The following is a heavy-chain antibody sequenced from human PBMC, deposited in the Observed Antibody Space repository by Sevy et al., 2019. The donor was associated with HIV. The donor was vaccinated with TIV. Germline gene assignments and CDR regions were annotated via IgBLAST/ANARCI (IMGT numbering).Heavy chain of an antibody. V-gene: IGHV1-69*13. CDR3: ARERLPGPYYFDY. CDR1: GGTFSSYA. CDR2: IIPIFGTA. Sequence: ASVKVSCKASGGTFSSYAISWVRQAPGQGLEWMGGIIPIFGTANYTKKFQGRVTITADESTSTAYMELSSLRSEDTAVYYCARERLPGPYYFDYWGQGTLVTVSS. D-gene: IGHD5-18*01. J-gene: IGHJ4*02.